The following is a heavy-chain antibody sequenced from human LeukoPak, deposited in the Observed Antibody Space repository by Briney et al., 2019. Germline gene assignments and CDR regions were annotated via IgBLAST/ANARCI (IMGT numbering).Heavy chain of an antibody. D-gene: IGHD2-15*01. CDR3: ARRKAYCSGSLCYADY. Sequence: SETLSLTCAVSGGSINSGRYYWGWIHQPPGKGLEWIGSIFYSGSTYYHPSLKSRVTISVDTSKNQFSLKLSSVTAADTAVYYCARRKAYCSGSLCYADYWGQGSLVTVSS. J-gene: IGHJ4*02. V-gene: IGHV4-39*01. CDR2: IFYSGST. CDR1: GGSINSGRYY.